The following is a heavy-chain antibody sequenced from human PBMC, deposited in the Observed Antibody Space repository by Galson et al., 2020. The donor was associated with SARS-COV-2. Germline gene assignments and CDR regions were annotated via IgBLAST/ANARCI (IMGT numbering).Heavy chain of an antibody. D-gene: IGHD3-3*01. CDR2: ISISGSTI. J-gene: IGHJ6*03. V-gene: IGHV3-48*03. CDR1: GFTFSSYE. CDR3: ARAPTRGSPEFLYYYYYMDV. Sequence: GGSLRLSCAASGFTFSSYEMNWVRQAPGKGLEWVSYISISGSTIYYADSVKGRFTISRDNAKNSLYLQMNSLRAEDTAVYYCARAPTRGSPEFLYYYYYMDVWGKGTTVTVSS.